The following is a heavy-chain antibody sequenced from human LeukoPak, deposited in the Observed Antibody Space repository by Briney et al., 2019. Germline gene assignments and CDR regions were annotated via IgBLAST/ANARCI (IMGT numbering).Heavy chain of an antibody. J-gene: IGHJ3*02. CDR3: AREGVVTAPEPFDI. D-gene: IGHD2-21*02. CDR2: IYYSGST. CDR1: GGSISSGGYY. V-gene: IGHV4-31*03. Sequence: PSEPLSLTCTVSGGSISSGGYYWSWIRQHPGKGLEWIGYIYYSGSTYYNPSLKSRVTISVDTSKNQFSLKLSSVTAADTAVYYCAREGVVTAPEPFDIWGQGTMVTVSS.